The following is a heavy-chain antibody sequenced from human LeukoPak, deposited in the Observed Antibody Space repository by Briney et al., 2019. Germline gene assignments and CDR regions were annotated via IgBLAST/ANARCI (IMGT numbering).Heavy chain of an antibody. Sequence: ASVKVSCKASGYTFTSYYMHWVRQAPGQGLEWMGIINPSGGSTSYAQKFKGRVTMTRDMSTSTVYMELSSLRAEDTAVYYCAKGGYSGYDGFDYWGQGTLVTVSS. CDR1: GYTFTSYY. J-gene: IGHJ4*02. V-gene: IGHV1-46*01. D-gene: IGHD5-12*01. CDR2: INPSGGST. CDR3: AKGGYSGYDGFDY.